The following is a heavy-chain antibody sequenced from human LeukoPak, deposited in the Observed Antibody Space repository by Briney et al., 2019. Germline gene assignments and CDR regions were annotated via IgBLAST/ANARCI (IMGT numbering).Heavy chain of an antibody. V-gene: IGHV4-38-2*02. D-gene: IGHD6-19*01. CDR1: GYSISSGYY. CDR2: IYHSGST. CDR3: ARFSDWDLAVAGNNWFDP. Sequence: SETLSLTCTVSGYSISSGYYWGWIRQPPGKGLEWIGSIYHSGSTYYNPSLKSRVTISVDTSKNQFSLKLSSVTAADTAVYYCARFSDWDLAVAGNNWFDPWGQGTLVTVSS. J-gene: IGHJ5*02.